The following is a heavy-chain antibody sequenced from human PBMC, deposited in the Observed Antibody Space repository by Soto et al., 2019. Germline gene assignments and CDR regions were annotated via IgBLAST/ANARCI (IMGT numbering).Heavy chain of an antibody. D-gene: IGHD6-19*01. J-gene: IGHJ6*02. CDR3: ARGCSYSIGRDSHYFGMEV. CDR2: INHGGST. V-gene: IGHV4-34*01. Sequence: SETLSLTCSLSGGSFYTYYWNWIRQPPGKGREWMGKINHGGSTNYNPSLKSRLTISVDTSKNQFSLKLISVTAPDTAIYFCARGCSYSIGRDSHYFGMEVWGQGTTVTVSS. CDR1: GGSFYTYY.